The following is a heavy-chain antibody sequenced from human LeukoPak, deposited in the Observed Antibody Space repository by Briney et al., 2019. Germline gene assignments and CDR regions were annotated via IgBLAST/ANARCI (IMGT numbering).Heavy chain of an antibody. J-gene: IGHJ3*02. CDR1: GSTFSNYW. CDR2: IESDGSST. CDR3: ARSYYDILTGYWVDDTFDI. V-gene: IGHV3-74*01. Sequence: GGSLRLSCAASGSTFSNYWMHWVRQGPGKGLEWVSRIESDGSSTSYADSVKGRFTISRDNAKNTPYLQMNSLRAEDTAVYYCARSYYDILTGYWVDDTFDIWGQGTKVTVSS. D-gene: IGHD3-9*01.